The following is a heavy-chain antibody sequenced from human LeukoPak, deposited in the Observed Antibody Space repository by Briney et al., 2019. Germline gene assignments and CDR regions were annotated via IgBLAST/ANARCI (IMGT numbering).Heavy chain of an antibody. CDR3: ARRPYSSGWYVDY. J-gene: IGHJ4*02. Sequence: PGGSLRLSCAASGSTFSSYGMHWVRQAPGKGLEWVAVIWYDGSNKYYADSVKGRFTISRDNSKNTLYLQMNSLRAEDTAVYYCARRPYSSGWYVDYWGQGTLVTVSS. D-gene: IGHD6-19*01. V-gene: IGHV3-33*01. CDR2: IWYDGSNK. CDR1: GSTFSSYG.